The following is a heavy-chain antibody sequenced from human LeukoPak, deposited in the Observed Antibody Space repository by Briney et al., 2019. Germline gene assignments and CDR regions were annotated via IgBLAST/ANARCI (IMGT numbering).Heavy chain of an antibody. V-gene: IGHV1-18*01. J-gene: IGHJ4*02. CDR2: ISGNNDNP. CDR3: ARDGTSTDDY. D-gene: IGHD2-2*01. Sequence: ASVKVSCKTSGYTFSNFGINWVRQAPGQGLEWMGWISGNNDNPNYGQKFQGRLTVTTDTSTSTAYMELWNLRFDDTAVYYCARDGTSTDDYWGQGTLVTVSS. CDR1: GYTFSNFG.